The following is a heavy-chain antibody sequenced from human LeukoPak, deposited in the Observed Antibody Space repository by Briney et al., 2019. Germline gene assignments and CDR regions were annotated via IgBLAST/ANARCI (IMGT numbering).Heavy chain of an antibody. Sequence: SETLSLTCTVSGGSISSSSYYWGWIRQPPGKGLEWIGSIYYSGSTYYNPSLKSRVTISADKSKNQFSLKVTSVTAADTAVYYCASLMGSGSWYSWFDPWGQGTLVTVSS. CDR2: IYYSGST. CDR1: GGSISSSSYY. J-gene: IGHJ5*02. D-gene: IGHD6-13*01. V-gene: IGHV4-39*07. CDR3: ASLMGSGSWYSWFDP.